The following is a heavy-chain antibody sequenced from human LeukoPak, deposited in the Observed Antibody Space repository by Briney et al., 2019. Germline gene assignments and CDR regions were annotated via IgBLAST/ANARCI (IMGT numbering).Heavy chain of an antibody. Sequence: GGSLRLSCAASGFTFSSYGMHWVRQAPGKGLAWVAFIRYDGSNKYYADSVKGRFTISRDNSKNTLYLQMNSLGAEDTAVYYCAKVVQTESSYYYAPGPFQHWGQGTLVTVSS. CDR3: AKVVQTESSYYYAPGPFQH. CDR1: GFTFSSYG. CDR2: IRYDGSNK. D-gene: IGHD3-10*01. J-gene: IGHJ1*01. V-gene: IGHV3-30*02.